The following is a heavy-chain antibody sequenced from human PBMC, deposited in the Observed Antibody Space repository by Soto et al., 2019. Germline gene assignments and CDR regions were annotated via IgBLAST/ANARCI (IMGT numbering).Heavy chain of an antibody. Sequence: SETLSLTCTVSRGSISSYYWSWIRQPPGKGLEWIGYIHNSGDTNYNPSLKSRVTISVDTSKDHFSLKMSSVTAADTAVYYCARSDCSGGSCYVNVFDIWGQGTMVTVSS. V-gene: IGHV4-59*01. J-gene: IGHJ3*02. CDR1: RGSISSYY. CDR3: ARSDCSGGSCYVNVFDI. CDR2: IHNSGDT. D-gene: IGHD2-15*01.